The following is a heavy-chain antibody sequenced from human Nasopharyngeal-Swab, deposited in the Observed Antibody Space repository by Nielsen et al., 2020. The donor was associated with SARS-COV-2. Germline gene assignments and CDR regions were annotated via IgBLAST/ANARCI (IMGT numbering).Heavy chain of an antibody. Sequence: RQAPGKALEWLALTYGDDGKTYSTSLQSSLTITKDTSKNQGVLTMTNMDPVDTATYYCAHKKNWNFDYWGQGTLVTVSS. V-gene: IGHV2-5*02. CDR2: TYGDDGK. CDR3: AHKKNWNFDY. J-gene: IGHJ4*02. D-gene: IGHD1-1*01.